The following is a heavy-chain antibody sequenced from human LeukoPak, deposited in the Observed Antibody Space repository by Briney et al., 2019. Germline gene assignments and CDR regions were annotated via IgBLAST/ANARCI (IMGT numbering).Heavy chain of an antibody. J-gene: IGHJ6*03. V-gene: IGHV3-7*01. D-gene: IGHD6-6*01. CDR3: ARGGHRFRAVSSSNPIDYYYYYMDV. CDR2: IKQDGSEK. Sequence: PGGSLRLSCAASGFTFSTYYMSWVRQAPGTGLEWVANIKQDGSEKYYVDSVKGRFTISRDNAKNSLYLQMNSLRAEDTALYYCARGGHRFRAVSSSNPIDYYYYYMDVWGKGTTVTVSS. CDR1: GFTFSTYY.